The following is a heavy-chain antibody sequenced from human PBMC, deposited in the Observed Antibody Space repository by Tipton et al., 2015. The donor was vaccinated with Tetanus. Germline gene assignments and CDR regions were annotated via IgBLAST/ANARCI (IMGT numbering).Heavy chain of an antibody. D-gene: IGHD3-10*01. V-gene: IGHV4-59*08. CDR3: ARATMVRGVLYMDA. CDR1: GGSFSGFY. Sequence: TLSLTCAVYGGSFSGFYWSWIRQPPGKGLEWIGHIYFNGSTTYNPSLKSRVTISLGASKNQFSLNLTSVTAADTAVYYCARATMVRGVLYMDAWGQGTTVTVSS. J-gene: IGHJ6*02. CDR2: IYFNGST.